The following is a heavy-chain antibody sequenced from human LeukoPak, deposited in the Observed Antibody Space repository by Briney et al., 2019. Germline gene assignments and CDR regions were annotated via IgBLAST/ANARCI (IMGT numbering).Heavy chain of an antibody. V-gene: IGHV3-48*02. CDR3: ARGCASCGHYNYYFMDV. CDR1: GFTVSSYN. CDR2: ISSGGYTM. J-gene: IGHJ6*03. Sequence: GGSLRLSCAASGFTVSSYNMNWVRQTPGEGLEWVSYISSGGYTMHHADSVKGRFTVSRDSAKNSLYLQMNSLRDEDAAVYFCARGCASCGHYNYYFMDVWGKGTTVTVSS. D-gene: IGHD2-2*01.